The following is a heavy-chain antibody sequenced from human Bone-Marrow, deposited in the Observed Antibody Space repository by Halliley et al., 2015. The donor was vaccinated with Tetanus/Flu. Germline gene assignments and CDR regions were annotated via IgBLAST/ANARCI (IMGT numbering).Heavy chain of an antibody. V-gene: IGHV3-9*01. CDR3: AKDMDCSGGSCQYYYYGMDV. CDR2: ISWNSGSI. D-gene: IGHD2-15*01. Sequence: SLRLSCAASGFTFDDYAMHWVRQAPGKGLEWVSGISWNSGSIGYADSVKGRFTISRDNAKSSLYLQMNSLRAEDTALYYCAKDMDCSGGSCQYYYYGMDVWGQGTTVTVSS. J-gene: IGHJ6*02. CDR1: GFTFDDYA.